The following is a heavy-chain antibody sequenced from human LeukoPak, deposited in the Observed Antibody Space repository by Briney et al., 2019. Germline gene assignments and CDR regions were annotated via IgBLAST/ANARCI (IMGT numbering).Heavy chain of an antibody. CDR3: AREDERWLQSSWDY. V-gene: IGHV3-30-3*01. J-gene: IGHJ4*02. CDR2: ISYDGSNK. CDR1: GFTFSSSA. Sequence: GGSLRLSCAASGFTFSSSAMHWVRQAPGKGLEWVAVISYDGSNKYYADSVKGRFTISRDNSKNTLYLQMNSLRAEDTAVYYCAREDERWLQSSWDYWGQGTLVTVSS. D-gene: IGHD5-24*01.